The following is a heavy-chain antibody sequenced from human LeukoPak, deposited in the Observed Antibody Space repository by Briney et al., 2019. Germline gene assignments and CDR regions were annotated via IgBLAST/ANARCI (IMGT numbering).Heavy chain of an antibody. Sequence: GRSLRLSCAASGFTFSSYGMHWVRQAPGKGLEWVAVISYDGSNKYYADSVKGRFTISRDNSKNTLYLQMNSLRAEDTAVYYCAKGYMVRGPVLFDYWGQGTLVTVSS. CDR1: GFTFSSYG. V-gene: IGHV3-30*18. D-gene: IGHD3-10*01. CDR2: ISYDGSNK. J-gene: IGHJ4*02. CDR3: AKGYMVRGPVLFDY.